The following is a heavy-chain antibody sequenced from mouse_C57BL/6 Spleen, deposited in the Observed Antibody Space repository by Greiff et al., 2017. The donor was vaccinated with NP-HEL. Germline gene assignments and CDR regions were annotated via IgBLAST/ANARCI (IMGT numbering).Heavy chain of an antibody. J-gene: IGHJ1*03. CDR1: GYTFTSYW. V-gene: IGHV1-64*01. Sequence: QVQLKQPGAELVKPGASVKLSCKASGYTFTSYWMHWVKQRPGQGLEWIGMIHPNSGSTNYNEKFKSKATLTVDKSSSTAYMQLSSLTSEDSAVYYCARSLIYDGYLRGYFDVWGTGTTVTVSS. CDR2: IHPNSGST. D-gene: IGHD2-3*01. CDR3: ARSLIYDGYLRGYFDV.